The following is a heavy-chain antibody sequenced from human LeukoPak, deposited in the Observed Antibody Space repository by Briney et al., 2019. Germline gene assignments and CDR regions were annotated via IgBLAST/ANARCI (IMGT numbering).Heavy chain of an antibody. Sequence: ASVKVSCKASGYTFTTYDINWVRQAPGQGLEWMGIINPSGGSTSYAQKFQGRVTMTRDTSTSTVYMELSSLRSEDTAVYYCARDSYYGYSYTGPLDYWGQGILVTVSS. CDR2: INPSGGST. CDR3: ARDSYYGYSYTGPLDY. CDR1: GYTFTTYD. D-gene: IGHD5-18*01. V-gene: IGHV1-46*01. J-gene: IGHJ4*02.